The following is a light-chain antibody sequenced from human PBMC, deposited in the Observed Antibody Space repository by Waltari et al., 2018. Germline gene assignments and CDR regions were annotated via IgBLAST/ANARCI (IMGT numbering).Light chain of an antibody. V-gene: IGKV1-39*01. J-gene: IGKJ2*01. CDR3: QQGYSVPYT. CDR1: QTSSNY. CDR2: AAS. Sequence: DIQMTQSPSSLSASVGDRVIITCRASQTSSNYLNWYQQKPGKAPKVLISAASTLQSGVPARFSGSISGTDFTLIITSLQPEDFATYYCQQGYSVPYTFGQGTKLEIK.